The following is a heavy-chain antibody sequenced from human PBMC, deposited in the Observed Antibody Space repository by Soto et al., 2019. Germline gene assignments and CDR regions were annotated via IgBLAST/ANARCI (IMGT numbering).Heavy chain of an antibody. V-gene: IGHV4-30-4*01. D-gene: IGHD3-3*01. CDR2: IYYSGIT. Sequence: PSETLSLTCTVSGGSISSGDYYWSWIRHPPGKGLEWIGYIYYSGITYYNPSLKSRVTISVDTSKNQFSLKLSSVTAADTAVYYCARVYAGITIFGVVTPAGWFDPWGQGTLVTVSS. J-gene: IGHJ5*02. CDR1: GGSISSGDYY. CDR3: ARVYAGITIFGVVTPAGWFDP.